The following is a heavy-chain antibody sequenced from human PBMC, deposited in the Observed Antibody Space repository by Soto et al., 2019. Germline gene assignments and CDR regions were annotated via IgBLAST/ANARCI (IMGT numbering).Heavy chain of an antibody. V-gene: IGHV3-23*01. CDR3: AKVRSSWYSFDY. CDR2: ISGSGGST. J-gene: IGHJ4*02. CDR1: GFTFSSYA. Sequence: GSLRLSCAASGFTFSSYAMSWVRQAPGKGLEWVSAISGSGGSTYYADSVKGRFTISRDNSKNTLYLQMNSLRAEVTAVYYCAKVRSSWYSFDYWGQGTLVTVS. D-gene: IGHD6-13*01.